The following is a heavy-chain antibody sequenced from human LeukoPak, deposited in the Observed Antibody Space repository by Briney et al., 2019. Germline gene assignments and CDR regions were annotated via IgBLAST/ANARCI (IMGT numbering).Heavy chain of an antibody. CDR2: IYHSGST. CDR3: ARGFVGDGYNSP. D-gene: IGHD5-24*01. V-gene: IGHV4-38-2*01. CDR1: GYSISSGYY. J-gene: IGHJ5*02. Sequence: SETLSLTCAVSGYSISSGYYWGWIRQPPGNGLEWIGSIYHSGSTYYNPSLKSRVTISVDTSKNQFSLKLSSVTAVDTAVYYCARGFVGDGYNSPWGQGTLVTVSS.